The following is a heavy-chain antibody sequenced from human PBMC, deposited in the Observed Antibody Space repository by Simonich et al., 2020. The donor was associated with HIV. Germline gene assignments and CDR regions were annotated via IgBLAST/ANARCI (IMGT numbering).Heavy chain of an antibody. Sequence: QVQLVQSGAEVKKPGASVKVSCKASGYTFTSYAMNWVRQAPGQGLEWMGWINTNTGHPTYVQGFTGRFVFSLDTSVSTSYLQISSLKAEDTAVYYCARVAGTRPGTNWFDPWGQGTLVTVSS. J-gene: IGHJ5*02. D-gene: IGHD1-7*01. CDR1: GYTFTSYA. V-gene: IGHV7-4-1*02. CDR2: INTNTGHP. CDR3: ARVAGTRPGTNWFDP.